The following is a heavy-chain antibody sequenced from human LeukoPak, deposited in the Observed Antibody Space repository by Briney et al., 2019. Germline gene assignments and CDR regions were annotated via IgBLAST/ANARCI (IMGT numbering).Heavy chain of an antibody. Sequence: GGSLRLSRAASGFTFSSYNMNWVRRAPGKGLEWVSSISGSSSSYIYYADSVKGRFAISRDNAKNSLDLQMNSLRAEDTAVYYCARDYSNSNWFDPWGQGTLVTVSS. V-gene: IGHV3-21*01. CDR2: ISGSSSSYI. CDR1: GFTFSSYN. D-gene: IGHD4-11*01. CDR3: ARDYSNSNWFDP. J-gene: IGHJ5*02.